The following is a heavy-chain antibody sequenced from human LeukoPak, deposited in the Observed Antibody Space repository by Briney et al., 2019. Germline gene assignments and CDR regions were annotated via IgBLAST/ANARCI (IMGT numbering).Heavy chain of an antibody. CDR2: ISSSSSYI. J-gene: IGHJ4*02. V-gene: IGHV3-21*01. Sequence: GGSLRLSCAASGFTFSSYRMNWVRQAPGKGLEWVSSISSSSSYIYYADSVKGRFTISRDNAKNSLYLQMNSLRPEDTAVYYCPRGSEWDLLGSCDYWGQGTLVTVSS. D-gene: IGHD1-26*01. CDR1: GFTFSSYR. CDR3: PRGSEWDLLGSCDY.